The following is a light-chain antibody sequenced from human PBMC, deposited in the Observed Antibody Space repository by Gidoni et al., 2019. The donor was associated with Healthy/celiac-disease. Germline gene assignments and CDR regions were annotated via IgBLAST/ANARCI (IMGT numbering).Light chain of an antibody. CDR3: QQYGSSPQGFT. CDR2: GAS. V-gene: IGKV3-20*01. J-gene: IGKJ3*01. Sequence: EIVLTQSPGTLSLSPGERATLSCRASQSVSSSYLAWYQQKPGQAPRLLIYGASSRATGIPDRFSGSGSGTEFTLTISRLEPEDFAVYYCQQYGSSPQGFTFGPGTKVDIK. CDR1: QSVSSSY.